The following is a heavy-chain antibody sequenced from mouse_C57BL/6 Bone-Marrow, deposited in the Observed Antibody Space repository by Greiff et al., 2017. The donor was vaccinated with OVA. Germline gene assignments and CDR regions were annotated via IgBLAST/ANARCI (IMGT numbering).Heavy chain of an antibody. CDR2: IYPGSGST. V-gene: IGHV1-55*01. J-gene: IGHJ3*01. D-gene: IGHD1-1*01. CDR1: GYTFTSYW. CDR3: AIHYYGSTWFAY. Sequence: QVQLQQPGAELVKPGASVKMSCKASGYTFTSYWITWVKQRPGQGLEWIGDIYPGSGSTNYNEKFKSKATLTVDTSSSTAYMQLSSLTSEDSAVYYCAIHYYGSTWFAYWGQGTLVTVSA.